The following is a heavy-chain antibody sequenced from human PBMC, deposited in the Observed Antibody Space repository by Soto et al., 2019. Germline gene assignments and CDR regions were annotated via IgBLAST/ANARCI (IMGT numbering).Heavy chain of an antibody. D-gene: IGHD1-7*01. CDR1: GYTFNNYF. V-gene: IGHV1-46*02. CDR3: ARDLVPIWNYVGLAPGAQHWFDP. CDR2: ITPSSGST. Sequence: QVQLVQSGAEVRKPGASVKVSCKASGYTFNNYFMHWVRQAPAQGLEWMGFITPSSGSTTYAQRFQGRTTMTRDTSASSVYMELRSLRSEDTAVYFCARDLVPIWNYVGLAPGAQHWFDPWGQGTMVTVSS. J-gene: IGHJ5*02.